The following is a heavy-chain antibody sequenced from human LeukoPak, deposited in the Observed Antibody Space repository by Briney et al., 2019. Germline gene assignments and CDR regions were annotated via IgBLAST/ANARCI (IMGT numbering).Heavy chain of an antibody. CDR1: GFTFSSYG. Sequence: PGRSLRLSCAASGFTFSSYGMNWVRQAPGKGLEWVSYISSSSSYIYYADSVKGRFTISRDNAKNSLYLQMNSLRAEDTAVYYCARVDAFDLWGQGTMVTVSS. CDR2: ISSSSSYI. V-gene: IGHV3-21*01. J-gene: IGHJ3*01. CDR3: ARVDAFDL.